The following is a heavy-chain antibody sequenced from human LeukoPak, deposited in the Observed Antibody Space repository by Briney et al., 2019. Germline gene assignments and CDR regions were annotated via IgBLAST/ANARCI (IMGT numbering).Heavy chain of an antibody. Sequence: SETLSLTCTVSGGSISSSSYSWSWIRQPSGKGLEWIGTIYSSGTTFYNPSLKSRVTISADTSMNQFSLELSSVTAADSAVYFCARVELGIAVDYWGQGTLVTVSS. J-gene: IGHJ4*02. V-gene: IGHV4-39*01. CDR2: IYSSGTT. CDR1: GGSISSSSYS. CDR3: ARVELGIAVDY. D-gene: IGHD7-27*01.